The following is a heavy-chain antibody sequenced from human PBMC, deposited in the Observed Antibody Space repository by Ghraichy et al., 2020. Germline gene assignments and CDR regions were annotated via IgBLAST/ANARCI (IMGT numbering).Heavy chain of an antibody. CDR1: GGSFSGYY. Sequence: SETLSLTCAVYGGSFSGYYWSWIRQPPGKGLEWIGEINHSGSTNYNPSLKSRVTISVDTSKNQFSLKLSSVTAADTAVYYCARGRMVYAISWFDPWGQGTLVTVSS. CDR3: ARGRMVYAISWFDP. V-gene: IGHV4-34*01. J-gene: IGHJ5*02. D-gene: IGHD2-8*01. CDR2: INHSGST.